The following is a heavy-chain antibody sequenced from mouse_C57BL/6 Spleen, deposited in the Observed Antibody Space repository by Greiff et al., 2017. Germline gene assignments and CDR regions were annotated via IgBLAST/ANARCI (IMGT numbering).Heavy chain of an antibody. J-gene: IGHJ3*01. D-gene: IGHD3-2*02. CDR3: AREGTAQATGPFAY. CDR1: GYTFTSYW. CDR2: IDPNSGGT. Sequence: VQLQQPGAELVKPGASVKLSCKASGYTFTSYWMHWVKQRPGRALEWIGRIDPNSGGTKYNEKFKSKATLTVDKPSSTAYMQLSSLTSEASAVYYCAREGTAQATGPFAYWGQGTLVTVSA. V-gene: IGHV1-72*01.